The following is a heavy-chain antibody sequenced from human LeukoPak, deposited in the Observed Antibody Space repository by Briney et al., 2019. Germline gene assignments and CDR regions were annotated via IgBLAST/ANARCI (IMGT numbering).Heavy chain of an antibody. V-gene: IGHV3-21*01. D-gene: IGHD3-22*01. J-gene: IGHJ4*02. CDR1: GFTFSSYS. CDR3: ARVSYDSSGYAGY. CDR2: ISSSSSYI. Sequence: GGSLRLSCAASGFTFSSYSMNWVRQAPGKGPEWGSSISSSSSYIYYADSVKGRFTISRDNAKNSLYLQMNSLRAEDTAVYYCARVSYDSSGYAGYWGQGTLVTVSS.